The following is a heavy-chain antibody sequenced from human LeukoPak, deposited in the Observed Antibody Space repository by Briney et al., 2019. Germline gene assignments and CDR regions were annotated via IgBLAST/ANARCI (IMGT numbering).Heavy chain of an antibody. CDR2: ISSSSSNI. D-gene: IGHD6-6*01. CDR1: GFTFSSYS. CDR3: ARDWEFGYSSSSFDY. V-gene: IGHV3-21*01. Sequence: GGSLRLSCTASGFTFSSYSMNWVRQAPGKGLEWVSYISSSSSNIYYADSVKGRFTISRDNAKNSLYLQMNSLRAEDTAVYYCARDWEFGYSSSSFDYWGQGTLVTVSS. J-gene: IGHJ4*02.